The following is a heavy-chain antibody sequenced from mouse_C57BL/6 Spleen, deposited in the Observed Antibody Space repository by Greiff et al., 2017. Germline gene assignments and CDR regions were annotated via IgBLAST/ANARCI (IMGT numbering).Heavy chain of an antibody. CDR1: GFNIKDDY. D-gene: IGHD1-1*01. J-gene: IGHJ3*01. V-gene: IGHV14-4*01. CDR3: TTSGDYYGSSFFAY. CDR2: IDPENGDT. Sequence: EVQLQQSGAELVRPGASVKLSCTASGFNIKDDYMHWVKQRPEQGLAWIGWIDPENGDTEYASKFQGKATITADTSSNTAYLQLSSLTSEDTAVYYCTTSGDYYGSSFFAYWGQGTLVTVSA.